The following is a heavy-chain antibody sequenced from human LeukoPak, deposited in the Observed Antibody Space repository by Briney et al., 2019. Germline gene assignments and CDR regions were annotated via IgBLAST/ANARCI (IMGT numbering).Heavy chain of an antibody. CDR2: IKQDGSEK. CDR1: GFTFSSNW. V-gene: IGHV3-7*01. CDR3: AKYAHYYSDSSAAYFDS. Sequence: PGGSLRLSCAASGFTFSSNWMSWVRQAPGKGLEWVANIKQDGSEKYYVDSVKGRFTISRDNVKNSLYLQMNSLRAEDTAVYYCAKYAHYYSDSSAAYFDSWGQGTLVTVSS. J-gene: IGHJ4*02. D-gene: IGHD3-22*01.